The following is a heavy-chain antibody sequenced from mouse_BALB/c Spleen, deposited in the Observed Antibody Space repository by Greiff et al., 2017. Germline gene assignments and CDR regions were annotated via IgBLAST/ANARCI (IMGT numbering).Heavy chain of an antibody. J-gene: IGHJ1*01. CDR3: VRRGYGNSWDFDV. Sequence: EVKVVESGGGLVQPKGSLKLSCAASGFTFNTYAMNWVRQAPGKGLEWVARIRSKSNNYATYYADSVKDRFTISRDDSQSMLYLQMNNLKTEDTAMYYCVRRGYGNSWDFDVWGAGTTVTVSS. V-gene: IGHV10-1*02. D-gene: IGHD2-1*01. CDR2: IRSKSNNYAT. CDR1: GFTFNTYA.